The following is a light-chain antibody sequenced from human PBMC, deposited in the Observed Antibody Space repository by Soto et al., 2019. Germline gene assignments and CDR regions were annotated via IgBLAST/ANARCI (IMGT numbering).Light chain of an antibody. CDR3: QQYASSPLT. J-gene: IGKJ4*01. CDR1: QSVGRDF. V-gene: IGKV3-20*01. Sequence: EIVLTQSPGTLSLSPGERATLSCRASQSVGRDFLAWYQQKPGQAPRLLIFHASSRATGIPDRFSGSGSGTDFNLTISSLEHEDFAEFYCQQYASSPLTFGGGTKVEIK. CDR2: HAS.